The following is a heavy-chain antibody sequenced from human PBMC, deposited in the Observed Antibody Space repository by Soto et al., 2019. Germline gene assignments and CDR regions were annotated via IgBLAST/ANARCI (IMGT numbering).Heavy chain of an antibody. Sequence: EVQLVESGGGLVQPGGSLRLSCAASGFTFSSYWMHWVRQAPGKGLVWVSRVNGDGSSTSYADSVKGRFTISRDNAKNTRYLQMNSLRVEDTAVYYCARGGPYSSSDVDYWGQGTLVTVSS. J-gene: IGHJ4*02. CDR2: VNGDGSST. CDR1: GFTFSSYW. V-gene: IGHV3-74*01. D-gene: IGHD6-6*01. CDR3: ARGGPYSSSDVDY.